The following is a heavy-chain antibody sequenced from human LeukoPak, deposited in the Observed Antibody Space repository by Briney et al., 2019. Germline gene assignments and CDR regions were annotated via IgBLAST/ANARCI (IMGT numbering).Heavy chain of an antibody. CDR1: GGSISSDIW. J-gene: IGHJ4*02. CDR3: LSAYGDHIYGDY. V-gene: IGHV4-4*02. Sequence: PSETLSLTCAVSGGSISSDIWWSWVRQPPGKGLEWIGEIHHSGTTAFKPSLKSRVIMSVDTSTNHFSLKLSSVTAADTAVYYCLSAYGDHIYGDYWGQGTLVTVSS. CDR2: IHHSGTT. D-gene: IGHD4-17*01.